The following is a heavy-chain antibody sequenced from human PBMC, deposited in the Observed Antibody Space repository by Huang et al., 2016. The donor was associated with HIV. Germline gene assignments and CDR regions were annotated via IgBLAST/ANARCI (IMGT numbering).Heavy chain of an antibody. CDR1: GDFISSTNYY. V-gene: IGHV4-39*01. Sequence: QLQLQESGPGQVKPSETLSLTCTVSGDFISSTNYYWGWIRQSPGKGLEWVGGVYQRGSTNSTPSLKSRVTLSVDTSRNQFSLRLNSVTAADTAVYYCASQHIGAAATWFWGRGTQVAVSS. CDR2: VYQRGST. J-gene: IGHJ4*02. D-gene: IGHD6-13*01. CDR3: ASQHIGAAATWF.